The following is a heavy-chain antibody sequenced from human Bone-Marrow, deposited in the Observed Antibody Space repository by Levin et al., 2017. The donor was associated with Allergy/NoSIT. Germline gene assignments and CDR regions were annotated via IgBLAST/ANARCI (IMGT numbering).Heavy chain of an antibody. D-gene: IGHD3-10*01. CDR2: ISGSGGST. CDR1: GFTFSSYA. V-gene: IGHV3-23*01. CDR3: AKDPRGLNWFDP. J-gene: IGHJ5*02. Sequence: GESLKISCAASGFTFSSYAMSWVRQAPGKGLEWVSAISGSGGSTYYADSVKGRFTISRDNSKNTLYLQMNSLRAEDTAVYYCAKDPRGLNWFDPWGQGTLVTVSS.